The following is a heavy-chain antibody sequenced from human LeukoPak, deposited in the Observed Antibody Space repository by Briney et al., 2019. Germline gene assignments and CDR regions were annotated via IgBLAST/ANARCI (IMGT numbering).Heavy chain of an antibody. CDR2: ISGSGGST. V-gene: IGHV3-23*01. D-gene: IGHD3-22*01. Sequence: GGSLRPSCAASGFTFSSYAMSWVRQAPGKGLEWVSAISGSGGSTYYADSVKGRFTISRDNSKNTLYLQMNSLRAEDTAVYYCAKVPDSSGYYWGYFDLWGRGTLVTVSS. CDR3: AKVPDSSGYYWGYFDL. CDR1: GFTFSSYA. J-gene: IGHJ2*01.